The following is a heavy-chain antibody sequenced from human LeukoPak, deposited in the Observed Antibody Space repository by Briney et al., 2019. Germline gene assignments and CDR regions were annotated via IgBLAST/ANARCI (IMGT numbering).Heavy chain of an antibody. Sequence: PGGSLRLSCAASGFTFSSYSMNWVRQAPGKGLEWVSSISSSSSYIYYADSVKGRFTISRDNAKNSLYRQMNSLRAEDTAAYYCAREDPGIAAAGFDYWGQGTLVTVSS. V-gene: IGHV3-21*01. J-gene: IGHJ4*02. CDR2: ISSSSSYI. D-gene: IGHD6-13*01. CDR3: AREDPGIAAAGFDY. CDR1: GFTFSSYS.